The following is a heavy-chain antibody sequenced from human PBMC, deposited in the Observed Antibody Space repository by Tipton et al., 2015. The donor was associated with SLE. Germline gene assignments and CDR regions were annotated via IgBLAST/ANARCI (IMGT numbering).Heavy chain of an antibody. V-gene: IGHV4-61*08. D-gene: IGHD6-13*01. CDR3: ARHISGGTWYYGVEH. Sequence: TLSLTCDVSGGSMSGGGYYWTWIRQPPGKRLEWIAYIYHSGITNYNPSLQSRVTISVGTSRSQFSLKLTSVTAADTAVYYCARHISGGTWYYGVEHWGPGILVTVSA. CDR2: IYHSGIT. J-gene: IGHJ4*02. CDR1: GGSMSGGGYY.